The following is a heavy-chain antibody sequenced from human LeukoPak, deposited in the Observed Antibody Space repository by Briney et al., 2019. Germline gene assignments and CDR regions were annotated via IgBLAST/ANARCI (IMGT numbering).Heavy chain of an antibody. Sequence: PGGSLRLSCEVFGLTLSNYEMSRVRQTPGKGLKWGAQISSSGRSISYADAVKGRFTISRDNANNSLYLQMSSLRVDDTAIYYCASGVYYGSGFYRYDYYWGQGTLVTVSS. D-gene: IGHD3-10*01. CDR1: GLTLSNYE. CDR2: ISSSGRSI. V-gene: IGHV3-48*03. CDR3: ASGVYYGSGFYRYDYY. J-gene: IGHJ4*02.